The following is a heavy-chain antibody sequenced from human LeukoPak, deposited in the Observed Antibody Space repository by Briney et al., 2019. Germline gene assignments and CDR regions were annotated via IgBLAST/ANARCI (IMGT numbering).Heavy chain of an antibody. CDR2: ISAFGGSA. CDR3: ARADCSSSTCYLRRSWFDP. CDR1: GFTFSNYA. V-gene: IGHV3-23*01. J-gene: IGHJ5*02. D-gene: IGHD2-2*01. Sequence: GGSLRLSCAASGFTFSNYAMSWVRQAPGKGLEWVSGISAFGGSAYYADSVKGRFTISRDSSKSTLYVQMNSLRAEDTAVYYCARADCSSSTCYLRRSWFDPWGQGTLVTVSS.